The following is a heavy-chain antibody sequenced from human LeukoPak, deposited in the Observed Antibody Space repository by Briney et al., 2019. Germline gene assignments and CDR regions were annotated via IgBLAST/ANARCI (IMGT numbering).Heavy chain of an antibody. CDR2: IYHSGST. V-gene: IGHV4-59*12. D-gene: IGHD5-18*01. Sequence: SETLSLTCTVSGGSISSYYWSWIRQPPGKGLEWIGYIYHSGSTYYNPSLKSRVTISVDRSKNQFSLKLSSVTAADTAVYYCAREGRGYSYGSAFDIWGQGTMVTVSS. CDR1: GGSISSYY. J-gene: IGHJ3*02. CDR3: AREGRGYSYGSAFDI.